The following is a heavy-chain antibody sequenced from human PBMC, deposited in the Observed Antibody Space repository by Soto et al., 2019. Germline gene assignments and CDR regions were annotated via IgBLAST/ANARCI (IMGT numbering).Heavy chain of an antibody. CDR1: GFTFSSYW. CDR2: INSDGSST. J-gene: IGHJ4*02. Sequence: SGGSLRLSCAASGFTFSSYWMHWVRQAPGKGLVWVSRINSDGSSTFYADSVKGRFTISRDSSKNTPYLQMNSLRAEDTAVYYCARGAVMPDSWGQGTLVTVSS. V-gene: IGHV3-74*01. CDR3: ARGAVMPDS. D-gene: IGHD3-16*01.